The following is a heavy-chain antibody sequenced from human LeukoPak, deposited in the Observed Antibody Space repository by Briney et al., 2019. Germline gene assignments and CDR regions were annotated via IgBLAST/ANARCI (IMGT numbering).Heavy chain of an antibody. CDR3: AKALRFTSHHGFDY. CDR1: GFTFSSYA. Sequence: GGSLRLSCAASGFTFSSYAMSWVRQAPGQGLEWVSTISGSGVSTYSADSVKGRFTISRDNSKNTLYLQMNSLRAEDTAVYYCAKALRFTSHHGFDYWGQGTLVTVSS. V-gene: IGHV3-23*01. CDR2: ISGSGVST. D-gene: IGHD2-2*01. J-gene: IGHJ4*02.